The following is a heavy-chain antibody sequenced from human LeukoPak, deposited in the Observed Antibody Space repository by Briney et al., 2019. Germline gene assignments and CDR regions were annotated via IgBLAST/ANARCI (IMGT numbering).Heavy chain of an antibody. V-gene: IGHV1-8*01. Sequence: GASVKVSCKASGYTFTSYDINWVRQATGQGLEWMGWMNPNSGNTGYAQKFQGRVTMTRNTSISTAYMELSSLRSEDTAVYYCARGSWKFSSSWLNFDYWGQGTLVTVSS. CDR1: GYTFTSYD. CDR3: ARGSWKFSSSWLNFDY. J-gene: IGHJ4*02. D-gene: IGHD6-13*01. CDR2: MNPNSGNT.